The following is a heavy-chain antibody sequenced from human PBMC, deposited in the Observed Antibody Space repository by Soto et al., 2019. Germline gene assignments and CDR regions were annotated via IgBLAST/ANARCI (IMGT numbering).Heavy chain of an antibody. CDR1: GYTFTSYD. V-gene: IGHV1-8*01. J-gene: IGHJ6*02. CDR3: ARFGLAAAGTLYGMDA. CDR2: MNPNSGNT. D-gene: IGHD6-13*01. Sequence: ASVKVSCKASGYTFTSYDINWVRQATGQGLEWMGWMNPNSGNTGYAQKFQGRVTMTRNTSISTAYMELSSLRSEDTAVYYCARFGLAAAGTLYGMDAWGQGTTVTVSS.